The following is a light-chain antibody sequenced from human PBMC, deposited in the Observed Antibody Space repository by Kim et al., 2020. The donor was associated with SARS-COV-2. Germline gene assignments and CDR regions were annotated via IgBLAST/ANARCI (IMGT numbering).Light chain of an antibody. CDR3: QQYYKWLT. V-gene: IGKV3-15*01. Sequence: LSVSPGARATLSCRASQSVGTNLARYQQRPGQAPRLLIYGASTRATGIPARFGGSGSGTDFTLTISSLQSEDFAVYYCQQYYKWLTFGGGSKVEI. CDR2: GAS. CDR1: QSVGTN. J-gene: IGKJ4*01.